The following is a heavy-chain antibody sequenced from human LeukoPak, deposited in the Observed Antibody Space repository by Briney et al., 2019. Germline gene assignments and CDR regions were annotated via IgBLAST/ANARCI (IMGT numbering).Heavy chain of an antibody. CDR2: INTNTGNP. J-gene: IGHJ6*03. D-gene: IGHD4-17*01. V-gene: IGHV7-4-1*02. CDR3: ARGAVTTVYYMDV. CDR1: GYTFTGYY. Sequence: ASVKVSCKASGYTFTGYYMHWVRQAPGQGLEWMGWINTNTGNPTYAQGFTGRFVFSLDTSVSTAYLQISSLKAEDTAVYYCARGAVTTVYYMDVWGKGTTVTVSS.